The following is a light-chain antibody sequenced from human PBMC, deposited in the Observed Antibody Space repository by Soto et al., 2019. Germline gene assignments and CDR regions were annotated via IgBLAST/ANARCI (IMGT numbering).Light chain of an antibody. CDR1: QGISNY. J-gene: IGKJ3*01. V-gene: IGKV1-27*01. Sequence: DIQMTQSPSSLSASVGDRVTITCRASQGISNYLAWYQQKPGKVPKLLIYGASTLQSGVPSRYSGSGSGTDFTLSISSLQPEDAATYYCQNYNTYSPLTFGPGTKVDIK. CDR3: QNYNTYSPLT. CDR2: GAS.